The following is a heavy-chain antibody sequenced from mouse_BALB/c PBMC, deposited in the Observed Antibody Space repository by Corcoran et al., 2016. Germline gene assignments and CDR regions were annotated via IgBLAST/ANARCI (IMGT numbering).Heavy chain of an antibody. CDR1: GYTFTDYY. Sequence: QIQLQQSGPELVKPGASVKISCKASGYTFTDYYINWVKQKPGQGLEWIGWIYPGSGNTKYNDKFKGKATLTVDTSSSTAYMQLSSLTSEDTAVYFCARLDAYYFDYWGQGTTLTVSS. CDR2: IYPGSGNT. J-gene: IGHJ2*01. V-gene: IGHV1-84*02. CDR3: ARLDAYYFDY.